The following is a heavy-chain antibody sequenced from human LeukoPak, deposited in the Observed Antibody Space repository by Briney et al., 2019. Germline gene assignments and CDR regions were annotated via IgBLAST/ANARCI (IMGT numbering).Heavy chain of an antibody. J-gene: IGHJ4*02. CDR2: IYHSGST. CDR1: GGSVSSYY. D-gene: IGHD1-20*01. V-gene: IGHV4-59*02. CDR3: ARDLGITGTTDY. Sequence: PSETLSLTCTVSGGSVSSYYWSWIRQPPGKGLEWIGYIYHSGSTYYNPSLKSRVTISVDRSKNQFSLKLSSVTAADTAVYYCARDLGITGTTDYWGQGTLVTVSS.